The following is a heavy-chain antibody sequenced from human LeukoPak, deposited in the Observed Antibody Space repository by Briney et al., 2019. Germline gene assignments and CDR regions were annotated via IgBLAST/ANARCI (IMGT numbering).Heavy chain of an antibody. D-gene: IGHD6-19*01. J-gene: IGHJ6*02. CDR3: ARGVIAVAQAYYYYYYGMDV. V-gene: IGHV4-34*01. Sequence: SETLSLTCAVYGGSFSGYYWSWIRQPPGKGLEWIGEINHSGSTNYNPSLKSRVTISVDTSKNQFSLKLSSVTAADTAVYYCARGVIAVAQAYYYYYYGMDVWGQGITVTVSS. CDR2: INHSGST. CDR1: GGSFSGYY.